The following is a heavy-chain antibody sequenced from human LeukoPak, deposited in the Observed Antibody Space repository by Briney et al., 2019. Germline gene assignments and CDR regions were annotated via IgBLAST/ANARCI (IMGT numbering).Heavy chain of an antibody. D-gene: IGHD5-12*01. V-gene: IGHV3-9*01. CDR1: GFTFDDYA. Sequence: GGSLRLSCAASGFTFDDYAMHWVRHAPGKGLEWVSGISWNSGSIGYADSVKGRFTISRDNAKNSLYLQMNSLRAEDTALYYCAKDIGYSGYGDSDYWGQGTLVTVSS. CDR3: AKDIGYSGYGDSDY. CDR2: ISWNSGSI. J-gene: IGHJ4*02.